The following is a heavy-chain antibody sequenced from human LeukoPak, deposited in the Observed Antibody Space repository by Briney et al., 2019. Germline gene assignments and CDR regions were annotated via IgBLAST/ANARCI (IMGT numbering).Heavy chain of an antibody. CDR3: ARGVAGYGPYDY. CDR1: GDSISTYY. D-gene: IGHD5-12*01. J-gene: IGHJ4*02. V-gene: IGHV4-59*01. CDR2: MYYSGST. Sequence: SSETLSLTCTVSGDSISTYYWSWIRQPPGKGLEWIGYMYYSGSTNYNPSLKSRVTISLDTPKNQFPLRLNSVTAADTAVYYCARGVAGYGPYDYWGQGTLVTVSS.